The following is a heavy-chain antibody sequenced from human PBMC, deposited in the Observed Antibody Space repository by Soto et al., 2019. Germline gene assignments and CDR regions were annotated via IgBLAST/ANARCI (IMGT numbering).Heavy chain of an antibody. CDR3: TTPNYYYYYGMDV. J-gene: IGHJ6*02. Sequence: GGSLRLSCAASGFTFSNAWMSWVRQAPGKGLEWVGRIKSKTDGGATDYAAPVKGRFTISRDDSKNTLYLQMNSLKTEDTAVYYCTTPNYYYYYGMDVWGQGTTVTVSS. CDR1: GFTFSNAW. V-gene: IGHV3-15*01. CDR2: IKSKTDGGAT.